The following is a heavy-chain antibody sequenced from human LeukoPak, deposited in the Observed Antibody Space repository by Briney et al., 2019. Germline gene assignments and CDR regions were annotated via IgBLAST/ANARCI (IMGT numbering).Heavy chain of an antibody. CDR1: GYRFTDYY. Sequence: ASVRVSCKASGYRFTDYYMHWVRQAPGEGLEWMGWVNPNNGATNYAQKFQGRVTMTRGTSINTVYMDLTGLRSDDSAIYYCARDYGEAATITAFRTYYYFDHWAREPWSPSP. V-gene: IGHV1-2*02. J-gene: IGHJ4*02. CDR2: VNPNNGAT. CDR3: ARDYGEAATITAFRTYYYFDH. D-gene: IGHD5-24*01.